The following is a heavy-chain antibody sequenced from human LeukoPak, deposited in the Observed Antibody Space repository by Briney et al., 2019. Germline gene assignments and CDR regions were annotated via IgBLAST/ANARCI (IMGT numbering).Heavy chain of an antibody. CDR2: INHSGST. V-gene: IGHV4-34*01. CDR3: ARGRRGCSSTSCYAGGGPSNRFDP. Sequence: PSETLSLTCAVYGGSFSGYYWSWIRQPPGKGLEWIGEINHSGSTNYNPSLKSRVTISVDTSKNQFSLKLSSVTAADTAVYYCARGRRGCSSTSCYAGGGPSNRFDPWGQGTLVTVSS. J-gene: IGHJ5*02. CDR1: GGSFSGYY. D-gene: IGHD2-2*01.